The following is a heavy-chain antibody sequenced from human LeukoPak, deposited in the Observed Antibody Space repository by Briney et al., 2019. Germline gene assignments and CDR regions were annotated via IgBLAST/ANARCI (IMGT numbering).Heavy chain of an antibody. CDR1: GGSISSSSYY. Sequence: SETLSLTCTVSGGSISSSSYYWGWIRQPPGKGLEWIGSIYYSGSTYYNPSLKSRVTISVDTSKNQFSLKLSSVTAADTAVYYCARDRGLFSYGDSTNAFDYWGQGTLVTVSS. V-gene: IGHV4-39*07. J-gene: IGHJ4*02. CDR3: ARDRGLFSYGDSTNAFDY. CDR2: IYYSGST. D-gene: IGHD4-17*01.